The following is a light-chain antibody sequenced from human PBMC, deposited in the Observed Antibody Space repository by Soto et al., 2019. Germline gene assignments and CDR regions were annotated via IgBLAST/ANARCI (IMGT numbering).Light chain of an antibody. CDR1: QSIRHY. CDR3: QHHNSYSQT. V-gene: IGKV1-5*01. CDR2: GAS. J-gene: IGKJ1*01. Sequence: DIQMTQSPPTLSASVGDRATITCRASQSIRHYLAWYQQMPGKAPKLLIYGASTLQSGVPSRFSGSGSGTEFTLTIGSLQPDDFGTYFCQHHNSYSQTFGQGTKVEIK.